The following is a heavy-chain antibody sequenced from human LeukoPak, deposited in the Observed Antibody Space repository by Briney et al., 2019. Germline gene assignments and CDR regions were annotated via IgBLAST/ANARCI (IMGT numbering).Heavy chain of an antibody. Sequence: GVLRLSCAASGFTFSSYWMNWARQAPGKGLEWVASINHNGNVNYYVDSVKGRFTISRDNSKNTLYLQMNSLRAEDTAVYYCARPRWGYDLSYYFDYWGQGTLVTVSS. CDR2: INHNGNVN. D-gene: IGHD3-3*01. V-gene: IGHV3-7*01. J-gene: IGHJ4*02. CDR3: ARPRWGYDLSYYFDY. CDR1: GFTFSSYW.